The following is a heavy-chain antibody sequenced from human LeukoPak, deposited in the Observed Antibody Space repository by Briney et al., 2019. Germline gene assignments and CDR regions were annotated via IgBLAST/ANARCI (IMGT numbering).Heavy chain of an antibody. CDR3: ARDRGPRTGFMVREAYDY. CDR1: GFSFSTYT. J-gene: IGHJ4*02. V-gene: IGHV3-21*01. CDR2: ISTTDNYI. D-gene: IGHD3-10*01. Sequence: GGSLRLSCAASGFSFSTYTMNWVRQAPGKGLEWVSSISTTDNYIYYADSVKGRFTISRDNAKNSLYLQMNSLRAEDTAVYYCARDRGPRTGFMVREAYDYWGQGTLVTVSS.